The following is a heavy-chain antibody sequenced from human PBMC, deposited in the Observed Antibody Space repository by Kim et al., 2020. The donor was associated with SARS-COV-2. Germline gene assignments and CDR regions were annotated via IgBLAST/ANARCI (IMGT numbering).Heavy chain of an antibody. D-gene: IGHD4-17*01. CDR2: INHSGST. V-gene: IGHV4-34*01. J-gene: IGHJ4*02. Sequence: SETLSLTCAVYGGSFSGYYWRWIRQPPGKGLEWIGEINHSGSTNYNPSLKSRLTISVDTRKNQFSLKLSSVTAAHTAVYYCGRAATVYFDYWGQGTLVTVCS. CDR3: GRAATVYFDY. CDR1: GGSFSGYY.